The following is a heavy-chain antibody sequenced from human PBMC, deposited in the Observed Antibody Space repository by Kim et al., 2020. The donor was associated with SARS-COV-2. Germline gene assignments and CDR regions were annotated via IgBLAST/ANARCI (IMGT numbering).Heavy chain of an antibody. CDR1: GFTFSSYW. Sequence: GGSLRLSCAASGFTFSSYWMSWVRQAPGKGLEWVANIKQDGSEKYYVDSVKGRFTISRDNAKNSLYLQMNSLRAEDTAVYYCARRLITIFGVVPGPAYYYYGMDVWGQGTTVTVSS. D-gene: IGHD3-3*01. V-gene: IGHV3-7*03. CDR2: IKQDGSEK. CDR3: ARRLITIFGVVPGPAYYYYGMDV. J-gene: IGHJ6*02.